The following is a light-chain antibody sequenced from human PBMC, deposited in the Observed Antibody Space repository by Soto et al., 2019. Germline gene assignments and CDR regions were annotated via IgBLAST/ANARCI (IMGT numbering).Light chain of an antibody. CDR3: CSYVGSYTFV. CDR1: SSDVGAYNY. V-gene: IGLV2-11*01. CDR2: DVT. Sequence: QSALTQPRSVSGSPGQSVTISRTGTSSDVGAYNYVSWYQQSPGKAPQLMIYDVTKRPSGVPDRFSGSKSGNTASLTISGLQAEDEADYYCCSYVGSYTFVFGTGTKVTVL. J-gene: IGLJ1*01.